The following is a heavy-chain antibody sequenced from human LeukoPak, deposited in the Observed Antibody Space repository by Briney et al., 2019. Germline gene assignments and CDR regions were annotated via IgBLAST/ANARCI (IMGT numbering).Heavy chain of an antibody. D-gene: IGHD3-16*01. Sequence: PGGSLRLSCAASGFIFSSNGKHWVRQAPGKGLEWVALIWYDGSDKYYTDSVKGRFTISRDNSKNTLFLQMNSLRAEDTAVYYCARLWGAAMLDYWGQGTLVTVSS. CDR1: GFIFSSNG. V-gene: IGHV3-33*01. CDR3: ARLWGAAMLDY. J-gene: IGHJ4*02. CDR2: IWYDGSDK.